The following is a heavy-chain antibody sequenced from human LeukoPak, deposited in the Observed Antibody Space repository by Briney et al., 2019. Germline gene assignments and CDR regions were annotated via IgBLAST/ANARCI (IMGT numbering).Heavy chain of an antibody. V-gene: IGHV1-18*01. CDR3: ARAPGEIVGPPDKYYFDY. CDR1: GYTFTTYG. J-gene: IGHJ4*02. CDR2: ISAYNGNT. D-gene: IGHD1-26*01. Sequence: VASVTVSCKASGYTFTTYGVSWVRQAPGQGLEWMGRISAYNGNTNYAQKLQGRVTMTTDTSTSTAYMELRSLRSDDTAVYYCARAPGEIVGPPDKYYFDYWGQGTLVTVSP.